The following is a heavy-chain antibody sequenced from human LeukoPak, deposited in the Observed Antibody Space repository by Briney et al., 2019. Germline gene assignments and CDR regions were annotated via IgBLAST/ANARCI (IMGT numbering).Heavy chain of an antibody. CDR2: ISAYNGNT. V-gene: IGHV1-18*01. CDR3: ARASYCSGGSCYGDY. CDR1: GYTFTSYG. J-gene: IGHJ4*02. Sequence: ASEKVSCKASGYTFTSYGISWVRQAPGQGLEWMGWISAYNGNTNYAQKFQGRVTMTTDTSTSTAYMELRSLRSDDTAVYYCARASYCSGGSCYGDYWGQGTLVTVSS. D-gene: IGHD2-15*01.